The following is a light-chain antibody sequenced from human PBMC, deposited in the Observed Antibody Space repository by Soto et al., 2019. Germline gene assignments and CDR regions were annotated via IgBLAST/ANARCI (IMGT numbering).Light chain of an antibody. J-gene: IGKJ2*01. V-gene: IGKV3-20*01. CDR1: RSFASSD. Sequence: EIVLTQSPGTLSLSPGERATLSCRASRSFASSDLAWYQQKPGQAPRLLIYAASTRATGIPDRFSGSGSGTDFTLTISKLEPEDFAVYYCQQYGSSPPYTFGQGTKLDIK. CDR3: QQYGSSPPYT. CDR2: AAS.